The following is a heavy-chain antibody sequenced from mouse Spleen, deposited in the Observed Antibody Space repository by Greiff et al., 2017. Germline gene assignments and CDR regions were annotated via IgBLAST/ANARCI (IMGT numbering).Heavy chain of an antibody. CDR2: ISNGGGST. CDR1: GFTFSDYY. Sequence: EVQLQESGGGLVQPGGSLKLSCATSGFTFSDYYMYWVRQTPEKRLEWVAYISNGGGSTYYPDTVKGRFTISRDNAKNTLYLQMSRLKSEDTAMYYCARHYGSRAMDYWGQGTSVTVSS. J-gene: IGHJ4*01. V-gene: IGHV5-12*02. CDR3: ARHYGSRAMDY. D-gene: IGHD1-1*01.